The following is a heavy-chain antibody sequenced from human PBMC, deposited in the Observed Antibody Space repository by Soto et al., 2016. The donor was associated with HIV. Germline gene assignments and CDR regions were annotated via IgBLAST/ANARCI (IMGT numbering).Heavy chain of an antibody. CDR2: VYYTGSA. J-gene: IGHJ5*02. CDR3: VLTADNWFDP. D-gene: IGHD5-18*01. Sequence: QLQLQESGPGVVKPSETLSLTCTVSGGSISSGSYYWGWIRQTPGKGLEWIGSVYYTGSALYNPSLKSRVTISLDTSKNQFSLKLSSVTAADTAVYYCVLTADNWFDPWGQGTLVTVSS. CDR1: GGSISSGSYY. V-gene: IGHV4-39*07.